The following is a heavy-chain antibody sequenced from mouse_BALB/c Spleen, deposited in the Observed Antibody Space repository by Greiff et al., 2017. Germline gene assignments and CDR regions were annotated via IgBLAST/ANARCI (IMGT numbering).Heavy chain of an antibody. CDR3: ARQGNFFFDY. D-gene: IGHD2-1*01. CDR1: GFAFSSYD. V-gene: IGHV5-12-1*01. Sequence: EVKLMESGGGLVKPGGSLKLSCAASGFAFSSYDMSWVRQTPEKRLEWVAYISSGGGSTYYPDTVKGRFTISRDNAKNTLYLQMSSLKSEDTAMYYCARQGNFFFDYWGQGTTLTVSS. J-gene: IGHJ2*01. CDR2: ISSGGGST.